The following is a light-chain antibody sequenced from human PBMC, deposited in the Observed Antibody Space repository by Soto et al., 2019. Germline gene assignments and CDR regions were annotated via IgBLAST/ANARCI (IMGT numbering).Light chain of an antibody. CDR2: GAS. CDR1: QSVSSN. V-gene: IGKV3D-15*01. Sequence: EIVMTQSPATLSVSPGERATLSCRASQSVSSNLAWYQQKPGQAPRLLIYGASTRATGIPTRFSGSGSGTDFTLTISILQSEDFAVYYCQQHDNWPPFPFGGGTRVEIK. CDR3: QQHDNWPPFP. J-gene: IGKJ4*01.